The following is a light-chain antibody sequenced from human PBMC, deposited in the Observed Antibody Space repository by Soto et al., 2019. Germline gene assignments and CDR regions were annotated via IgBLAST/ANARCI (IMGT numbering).Light chain of an antibody. CDR3: QQFKNYPST. V-gene: IGKV1-9*01. J-gene: IGKJ5*01. CDR2: AAS. Sequence: IQLTQSPSSLSASVGDRVTFTCRASEDISSYLVWYQQKPGAAPKLLIYAASALHSGVPSRFSGSGSGTDFTLTISSLNPEDFAVYFCQQFKNYPSTLGQVTRLEIK. CDR1: EDISSY.